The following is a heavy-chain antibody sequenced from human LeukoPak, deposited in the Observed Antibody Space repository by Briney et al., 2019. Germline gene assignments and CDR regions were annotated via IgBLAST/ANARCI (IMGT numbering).Heavy chain of an antibody. Sequence: PGGSLRLSCAASGFTFSSYSMNWVRQAPGKGLEWVSYISSSSSTIYYADSVKGRFTISRDNAKNSLYLQMNSLRAEDTAVYYCAREGGGYNNRGFDYWDQGTLVTVSS. D-gene: IGHD5-24*01. J-gene: IGHJ4*02. V-gene: IGHV3-48*01. CDR1: GFTFSSYS. CDR2: ISSSSSTI. CDR3: AREGGGYNNRGFDY.